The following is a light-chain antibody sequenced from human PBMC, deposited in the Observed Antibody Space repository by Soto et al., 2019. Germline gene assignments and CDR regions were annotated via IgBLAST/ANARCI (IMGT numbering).Light chain of an antibody. CDR3: VAWDDKLTVLYV. Sequence: QSALTQSPSASGTPGQRVTISCSGSASTIGRNYVYWYQQLPGTAPKLLIYRNSQRPSGVPDRFSGSKSGTSASLAISGLRSEDEADFYCVAWDDKLTVLYVFGAGTKVTVL. J-gene: IGLJ1*01. CDR2: RNS. CDR1: ASTIGRNY. V-gene: IGLV1-47*01.